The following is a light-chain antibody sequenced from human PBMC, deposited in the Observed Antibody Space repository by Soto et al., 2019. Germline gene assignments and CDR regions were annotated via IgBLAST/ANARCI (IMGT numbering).Light chain of an antibody. Sequence: EIVMTQSPVTLSVSPGGGATLSCRASQSAGTNLAWYQRQPGQPPRLLIYGASIRATGVPARFSGSGSGTEFTLTISSLQSEDFAVYYCQQYNNWPPLTFGGGTKVEIE. CDR3: QQYNNWPPLT. CDR1: QSAGTN. CDR2: GAS. V-gene: IGKV3-15*01. J-gene: IGKJ4*01.